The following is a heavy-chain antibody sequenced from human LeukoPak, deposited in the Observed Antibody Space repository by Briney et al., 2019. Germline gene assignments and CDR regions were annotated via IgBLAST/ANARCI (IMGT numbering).Heavy chain of an antibody. V-gene: IGHV3-74*01. D-gene: IGHD3-10*01. CDR1: GFTFSDYW. Sequence: GGSLRLSCAASGFTFSDYWMHWVRQAPGKGLVWVSHINADEDRAAYADSVKGRFTISRDNARNTLYLQMNSLRAEDTAMYHCARIGLGVSFGSGFDYWGQGTLVTVTS. J-gene: IGHJ4*02. CDR2: INADEDRA. CDR3: ARIGLGVSFGSGFDY.